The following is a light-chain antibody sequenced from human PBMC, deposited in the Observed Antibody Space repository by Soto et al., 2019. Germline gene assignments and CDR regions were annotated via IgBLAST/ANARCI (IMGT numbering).Light chain of an antibody. CDR1: QSVSRNY. Sequence: EIVLTQSPGTLSLSPGERATLSCRASQSVSRNYLAWHQQKPGQAPRLLIYGASNRATGIPGRFSGSGSGTDFTLTISRMEPEDFAVYSCQQYGSSPWTFRQGTKGDMK. CDR3: QQYGSSPWT. J-gene: IGKJ1*01. V-gene: IGKV3-20*01. CDR2: GAS.